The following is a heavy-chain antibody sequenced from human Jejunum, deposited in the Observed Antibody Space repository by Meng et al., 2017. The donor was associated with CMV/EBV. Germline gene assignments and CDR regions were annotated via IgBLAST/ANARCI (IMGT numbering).Heavy chain of an antibody. V-gene: IGHV3-48*03. CDR1: GFTFSRSE. J-gene: IGHJ5*02. Sequence: CVASGFTFSRSELHWVRQAPGKGLEWVAYITGGGNTIYYADSVKGRFTISRDNAKSSLYLQMNSLRAEDAAVYYCARLDLAAFYSWGQGARVTVSS. CDR3: ARLDLAAFYS. CDR2: ITGGGNTI. D-gene: IGHD3-3*02.